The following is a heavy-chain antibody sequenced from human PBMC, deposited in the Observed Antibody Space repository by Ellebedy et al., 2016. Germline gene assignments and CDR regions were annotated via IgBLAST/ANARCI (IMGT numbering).Heavy chain of an antibody. CDR1: GFTVSSSY. V-gene: IGHV3-53*01. CDR2: LTPDAGT. D-gene: IGHD5-18*01. J-gene: IGHJ4*02. Sequence: GGSLRLSCAASGFTVSSSYISWVRQAPGKGLEWVSILTPDAGTAYVDSVKGRFTLSRDNSKNTVYLQMNSLTAEDTAVYFCANSGYSYAWGYWGRGTLVTVSS. CDR3: ANSGYSYAWGY.